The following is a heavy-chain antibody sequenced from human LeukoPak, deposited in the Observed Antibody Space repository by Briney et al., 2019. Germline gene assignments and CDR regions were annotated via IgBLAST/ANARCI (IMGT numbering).Heavy chain of an antibody. CDR3: AARGVRGVIEFDY. CDR2: IIPILGIA. Sequence: SVKVSCKASGGTFSSYAISWVRQAPGQGLEWMGKIIPILGIANYAQKFQGRVTITADESTSTTYMELSSLRSEDTAVYYCAARGVRGVIEFDYWGQGTLVTVSS. V-gene: IGHV1-69*04. J-gene: IGHJ4*02. CDR1: GGTFSSYA. D-gene: IGHD3-10*01.